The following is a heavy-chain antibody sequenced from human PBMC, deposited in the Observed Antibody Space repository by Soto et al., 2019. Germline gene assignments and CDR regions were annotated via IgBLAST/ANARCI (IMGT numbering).Heavy chain of an antibody. CDR3: ARGRQGGYYDGSGSYQGYYGMDV. V-gene: IGHV4-34*01. Sequence: SETLSLTCAVYGGSFSGYYWNWIRQPPGKGLEWIGEINHSGSTNYNPSLKSRVTISLDTSKNQFSLKLSSMTAADTAVYYCARGRQGGYYDGSGSYQGYYGMDVWGQGTTVTVSS. J-gene: IGHJ6*02. D-gene: IGHD3-10*01. CDR2: INHSGST. CDR1: GGSFSGYY.